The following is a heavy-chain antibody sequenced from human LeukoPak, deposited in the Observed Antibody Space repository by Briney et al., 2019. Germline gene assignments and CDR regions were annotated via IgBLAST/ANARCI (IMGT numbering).Heavy chain of an antibody. CDR2: ISSSVSTI. CDR3: AELGITMIGGV. CDR1: GFTFSSYE. D-gene: IGHD3-10*02. V-gene: IGHV3-48*03. J-gene: IGHJ6*04. Sequence: GGSLRLSCAASGFTFSSYEMNWVRQAPGKGVECVSYISSSVSTIYYADSVKGRFTISRDNAKNSLYLQMNSLRAEDTAVYYCAELGITMIGGVWGKGTTVTISS.